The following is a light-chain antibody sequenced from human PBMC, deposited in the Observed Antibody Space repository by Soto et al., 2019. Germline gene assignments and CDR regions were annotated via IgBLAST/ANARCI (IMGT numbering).Light chain of an antibody. J-gene: IGLJ2*01. V-gene: IGLV2-14*01. CDR3: YSHADGTTVV. CDR2: DVT. Sequence: QSALTQPASVSGSPGQSITISCTGTSTDVGANNYVSWYQQHPGRAPKVMIYDVTNRPSGVSNRFSGSKSGNTASLTISGLQAEDEADYYCYSHADGTTVVFGGGTKLTVL. CDR1: STDVGANNY.